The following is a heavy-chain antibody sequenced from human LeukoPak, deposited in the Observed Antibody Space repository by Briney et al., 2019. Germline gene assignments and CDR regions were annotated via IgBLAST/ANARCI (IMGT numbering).Heavy chain of an antibody. CDR3: ASPSYCSSSSGSAEGAFDI. J-gene: IGHJ3*02. CDR1: GGTFSSYA. Sequence: GSSVKVSCKASGGTFSSYAISWVRQAPGQGLEWMGGIIPIFGTANYAQKFQGRVTITTDESTSTAYMELSSLRSEDTAVYYCASPSYCSSSSGSAEGAFDIWGQGTMVTVSS. D-gene: IGHD2-2*01. V-gene: IGHV1-69*05. CDR2: IIPIFGTA.